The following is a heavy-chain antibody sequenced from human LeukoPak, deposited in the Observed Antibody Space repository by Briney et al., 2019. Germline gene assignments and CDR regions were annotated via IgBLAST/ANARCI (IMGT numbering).Heavy chain of an antibody. CDR2: IYYSGST. J-gene: IGHJ4*02. V-gene: IGHV4-59*08. CDR3: ARHQSGIAAAGVDH. Sequence: SETLSLTCTVSGGSISSYYWSWIRQPPGKGLEWIGYIYYSGSTNYNPSLKSRVTISVDTSKNQFSLKLSSVTAADTAVYYCARHQSGIAAAGVDHWGQGTLVTVSS. D-gene: IGHD6-13*01. CDR1: GGSISSYY.